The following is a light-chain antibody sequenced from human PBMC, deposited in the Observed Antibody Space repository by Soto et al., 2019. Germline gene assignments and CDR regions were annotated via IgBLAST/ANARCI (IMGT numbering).Light chain of an antibody. J-gene: IGKJ1*01. CDR1: QGISNY. CDR2: DAS. Sequence: DIQMTQSPSSLSASVGDRVTITCRASQGISNYLACYQRKPGKAPNLLIYDASTLERGVPSRFSGSGSGTEFTLTISSLQPDDFATYYCQQYNSYGTFGQGTRWIS. V-gene: IGKV1-16*01. CDR3: QQYNSYGT.